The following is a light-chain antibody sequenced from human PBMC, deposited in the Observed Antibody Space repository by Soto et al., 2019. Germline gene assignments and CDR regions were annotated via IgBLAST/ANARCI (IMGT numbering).Light chain of an antibody. CDR1: PSVSGSN. CDR3: QQRSNWPRT. Sequence: EIVLTQSPGSLSLSPGERATVSCRTSPSVSGSNLAWYQQKPGQAPRLVIYGASSRATGIPARFSGSGSGTDFTLTISSLEPEDFAVYYCQQRSNWPRTFGQGTKVDIK. V-gene: IGKV3-11*01. J-gene: IGKJ1*01. CDR2: GAS.